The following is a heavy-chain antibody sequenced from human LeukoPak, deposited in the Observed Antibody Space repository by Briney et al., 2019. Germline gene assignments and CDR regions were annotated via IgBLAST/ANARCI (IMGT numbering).Heavy chain of an antibody. CDR1: GGSFTFTSHA. CDR3: AGFFYDNSGDAFDI. J-gene: IGHJ3*02. CDR2: LIPIYGSA. D-gene: IGHD3-22*01. V-gene: IGHV1-69*13. Sequence: SVKVSCKASGGSFTFTSHAISWVRQAPGQGLEWMGGLIPIYGSASYAQKFQGRVTITSDESTRTVSMELSSLRPEDSAVYYCAGFFYDNSGDAFDIWAKGQWSPSPQ.